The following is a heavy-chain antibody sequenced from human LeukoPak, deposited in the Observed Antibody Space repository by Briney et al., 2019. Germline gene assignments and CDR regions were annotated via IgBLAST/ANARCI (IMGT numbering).Heavy chain of an antibody. CDR1: GFTFSNYA. J-gene: IGHJ4*02. Sequence: PGGSLRLSCAASGFTFSNYAVSWVRQAPGKGLEWVSALGGSGGSTYYADSVRGRFTISRDNSKNTLYLQMNGLRAEDTAVYYCAKTDLTITTRPLDYWGQGTLVTVSS. CDR3: AKTDLTITTRPLDY. D-gene: IGHD6-6*01. CDR2: LGGSGGST. V-gene: IGHV3-23*01.